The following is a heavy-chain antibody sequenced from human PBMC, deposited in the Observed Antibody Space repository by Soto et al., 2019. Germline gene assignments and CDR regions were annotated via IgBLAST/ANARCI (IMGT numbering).Heavy chain of an antibody. D-gene: IGHD3-16*01. Sequence: VGSLRLSCAASGFTFSSYSMNWVRAAPGKGLEWVSSISSSSSYIYYADSVKGRFTISRDNSKNTLYLQMNSLRVEDTAVYYCARGTSGGWPLGYYYYGMDVWGQGTTVTVSS. CDR1: GFTFSSYS. CDR3: ARGTSGGWPLGYYYYGMDV. J-gene: IGHJ6*02. V-gene: IGHV3-21*01. CDR2: ISSSSSYI.